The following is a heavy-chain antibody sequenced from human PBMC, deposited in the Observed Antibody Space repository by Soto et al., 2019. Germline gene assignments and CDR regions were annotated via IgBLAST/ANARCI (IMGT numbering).Heavy chain of an antibody. Sequence: PGESLKISCKAPGYTFSRYWIAWVRQMPGKGLDWMGIIYPGDFDTKYSPSLQGQVTLSVDKSTSTAYLEWKNPMASDSGMYYCVRKESRYYYNWFDPWGQGTQVTVSS. D-gene: IGHD2-15*01. J-gene: IGHJ5*02. CDR3: VRKESRYYYNWFDP. CDR1: GYTFSRYW. CDR2: IYPGDFDT. V-gene: IGHV5-51*01.